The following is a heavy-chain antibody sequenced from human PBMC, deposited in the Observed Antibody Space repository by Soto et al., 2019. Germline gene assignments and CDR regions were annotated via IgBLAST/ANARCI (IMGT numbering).Heavy chain of an antibody. CDR3: ARVLGKKPLGYCSITSCYFDY. Sequence: SETLSLTCTVSGGSFSPNYWAWIRQPPGKGLEWVGYIYYGGTTRYNPSLKSRVTVSLETSKSQFSLRLSSVTASDTAVYYCARVLGKKPLGYCSITSCYFDYGGQGTLVPVSS. CDR1: GGSFSPNY. D-gene: IGHD2-2*01. J-gene: IGHJ4*02. CDR2: IYYGGTT. V-gene: IGHV4-59*08.